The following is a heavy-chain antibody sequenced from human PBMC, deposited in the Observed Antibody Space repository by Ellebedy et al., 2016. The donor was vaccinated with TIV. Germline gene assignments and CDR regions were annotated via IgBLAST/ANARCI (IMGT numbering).Heavy chain of an antibody. D-gene: IGHD3-10*01. V-gene: IGHV3-64*02. CDR1: GFSFSAYG. CDR3: ARGVSASPMDV. CDR2: ISSTGGKT. J-gene: IGHJ6*03. Sequence: GESLKISCAASGFSFSAYGMHWVRQAPGKGLEHVSAISSTGGKTNYADSVKGRFTISRDNSKNTLYLQMGGLGPEDMAVYYCARGVSASPMDVWGKGTTVTVSS.